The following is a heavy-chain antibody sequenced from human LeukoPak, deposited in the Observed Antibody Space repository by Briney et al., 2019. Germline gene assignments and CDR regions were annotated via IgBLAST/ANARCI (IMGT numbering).Heavy chain of an antibody. Sequence: PGRSLRLSCAASGFTFSSYAMHWVRQAPGKGLEWVAVISYDGSNKYYADSVKARFTISRDNSKNTLYLQMNSLSADGTAVYYCARDKLRGSAGNYYYMDVWGKGTTVTVSS. CDR1: GFTFSSYA. CDR2: ISYDGSNK. J-gene: IGHJ6*03. V-gene: IGHV3-30*04. D-gene: IGHD1-26*01. CDR3: ARDKLRGSAGNYYYMDV.